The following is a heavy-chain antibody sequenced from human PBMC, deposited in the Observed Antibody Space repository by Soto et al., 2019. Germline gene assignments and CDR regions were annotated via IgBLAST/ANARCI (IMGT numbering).Heavy chain of an antibody. V-gene: IGHV1-18*01. J-gene: IGHJ4*03. CDR1: GYTFTSYG. D-gene: IGHD3-10*01. CDR3: ARDLQGITMVRGNDY. CDR2: ISAYNGNT. Sequence: ASVKVSCKASGYTFTSYGISWVRQAPGQGLEWMGWISAYNGNTNYAQKLQGRVTMTTDTSTSTAYMELRSLRSDDTAVYYCARDLQGITMVRGNDYWGQGTTVTVSS.